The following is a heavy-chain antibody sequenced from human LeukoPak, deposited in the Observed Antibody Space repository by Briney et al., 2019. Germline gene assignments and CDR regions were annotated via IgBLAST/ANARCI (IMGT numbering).Heavy chain of an antibody. Sequence: SETLSLTCTVSGGSISSGGYYWSWIRQHPGKGLEWIGYISYSGSTYYNPSLKSRVTISVDTSKNHFSLKLSSVTAADTAVCYCARGGITGTTPPGFDPWGQGTLVTVSS. CDR2: ISYSGST. V-gene: IGHV4-31*03. CDR3: ARGGITGTTPPGFDP. CDR1: GGSISSGGYY. J-gene: IGHJ5*02. D-gene: IGHD1-14*01.